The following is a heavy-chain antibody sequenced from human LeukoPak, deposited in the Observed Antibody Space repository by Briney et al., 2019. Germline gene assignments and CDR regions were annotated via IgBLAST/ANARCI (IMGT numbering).Heavy chain of an antibody. D-gene: IGHD6-6*01. V-gene: IGHV3-30*18. CDR3: AKVAFIAARLGHFDY. CDR1: GFTFSSYG. J-gene: IGHJ4*02. Sequence: GRSLRLSCAASGFTFSSYGMHWVRQAPGKGLEWVAVISYDGSNKYYADSVKGRFTISRDNSKNTLYLQMNSLRAEDTAVYYCAKVAFIAARLGHFDYWGQGTLVTVSS. CDR2: ISYDGSNK.